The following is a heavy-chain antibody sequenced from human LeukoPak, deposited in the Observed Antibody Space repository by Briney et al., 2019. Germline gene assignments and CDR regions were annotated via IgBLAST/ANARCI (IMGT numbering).Heavy chain of an antibody. CDR3: ARRPYYDILTGYYRPYNWFDP. J-gene: IGHJ5*02. CDR2: INHRGYT. V-gene: IGHV4-34*01. D-gene: IGHD3-9*01. Sequence: SDTLSLTCAVYGGSFSGYYWSWIRQPPGKGLEWIGEINHRGYTYYNPSLKSRVTISVDTSKNQFSLKLSSVTDADTAVYYCARRPYYDILTGYYRPYNWFDPWGQGTLVTVS. CDR1: GGSFSGYY.